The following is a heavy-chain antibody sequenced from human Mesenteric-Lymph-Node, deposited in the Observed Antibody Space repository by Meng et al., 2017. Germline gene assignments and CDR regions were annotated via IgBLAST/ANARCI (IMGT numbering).Heavy chain of an antibody. CDR2: IYQSGST. CDR1: CGSHESSNG. CDR3: ARRNDLGNWFDP. J-gene: IGHJ5*02. D-gene: IGHD3-16*01. Sequence: PGRVKHSQTLSLTRTVSCGSHESSNGWSWVRQPPGKGLEWIGEIYQSGSTNYNPSLKSLVSISIDTSKNQFSLNLSSVTAADTAMYYCARRNDLGNWFDPWGQGTLVTVSS. V-gene: IGHV4-4*02.